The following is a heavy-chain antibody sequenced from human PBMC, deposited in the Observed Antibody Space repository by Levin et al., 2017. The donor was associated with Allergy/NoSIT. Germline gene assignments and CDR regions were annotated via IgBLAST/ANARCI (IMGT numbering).Heavy chain of an antibody. CDR2: ISTTSSTV. D-gene: IGHD3-10*01. CDR3: ARAGGTSYYASGTHGDL. V-gene: IGHV3-48*02. CDR1: GFTFSTYA. J-gene: IGHJ5*02. Sequence: LSLTCAASGFTFSTYAMNWVRQAPGKGLEWLSYISTTSSTVYYAGSLKGRFTISRDNARNSLFLQMNSLRDEDTAVYYCARAGGTSYYASGTHGDLWGRGTLVTVSS.